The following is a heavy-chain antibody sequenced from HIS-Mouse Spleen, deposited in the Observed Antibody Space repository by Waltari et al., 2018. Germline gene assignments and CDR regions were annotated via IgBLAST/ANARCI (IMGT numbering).Heavy chain of an antibody. D-gene: IGHD6-6*01. J-gene: IGHJ6*02. V-gene: IGHV4-39*07. CDR1: GVSISSSSYY. Sequence: QLQLQESGPGLVKPSETLSLTCTVSGVSISSSSYYWGWTRQPPGKGLEWIGSIYYSGSTYYNPSLKSRVTISVDTSKNQFSLKLSSVTAADTAVYYCAREYSSSSVYYYYYGMDVWGQGTTVTVSS. CDR2: IYYSGST. CDR3: AREYSSSSVYYYYYGMDV.